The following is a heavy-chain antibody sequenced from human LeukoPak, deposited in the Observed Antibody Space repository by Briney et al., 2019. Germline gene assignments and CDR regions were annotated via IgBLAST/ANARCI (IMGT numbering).Heavy chain of an antibody. CDR3: ARDRLHYGEYEKTFDY. D-gene: IGHD4-17*01. CDR1: GFTFSSYE. CDR2: ISSSGSTI. Sequence: GGSLRLSCAASGFTFSSYEMNWVRQAPGRGLEWVSYISSSGSTIYYADSVKGRFTISRDNAKNSLYLQMNSLRAEDTAVYYCARDRLHYGEYEKTFDYWGQGTLVSVSS. J-gene: IGHJ4*02. V-gene: IGHV3-48*03.